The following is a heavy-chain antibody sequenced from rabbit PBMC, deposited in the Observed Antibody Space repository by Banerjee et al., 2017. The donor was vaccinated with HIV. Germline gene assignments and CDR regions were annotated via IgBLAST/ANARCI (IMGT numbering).Heavy chain of an antibody. D-gene: IGHD2-1*01. CDR3: ARNYDL. Sequence: QSLEGSGGDLVKPGASLTLTCTASGFSFSSSYYMCWVRQAPGKGLEWIACIYVGSGGSTYYASWAKGRFTISKTSSTTVTLQMTSLTAADTATYFCARNYDLWGPGTLVTVS. V-gene: IGHV1S40*01. J-gene: IGHJ4*01. CDR1: GFSFSSSYY. CDR2: IYVGSGGST.